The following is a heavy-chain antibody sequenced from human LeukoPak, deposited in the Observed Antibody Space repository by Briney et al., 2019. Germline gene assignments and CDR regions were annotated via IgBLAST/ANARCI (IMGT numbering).Heavy chain of an antibody. CDR3: ERHSRPGYGGYENAFDS. D-gene: IGHD5-12*01. Sequence: SETLSLTCTVSGDSISSTTYFWDWIRQPPGKGRECNGNIYNSSSTHYNPSLKSRVTISVDTSKTHLSLRLSSVAAADTAIYYCERHSRPGYGGYENAFDSWGQGTMVTVAS. J-gene: IGHJ3*02. CDR1: GDSISSTTYF. V-gene: IGHV4-39*01. CDR2: IYNSSST.